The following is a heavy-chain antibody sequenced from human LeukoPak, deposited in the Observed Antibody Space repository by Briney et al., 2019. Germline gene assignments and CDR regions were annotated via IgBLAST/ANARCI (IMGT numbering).Heavy chain of an antibody. J-gene: IGHJ2*01. D-gene: IGHD6-19*01. CDR1: GYTFTSYY. CDR3: ARNPDEHWLDESENWYFDL. Sequence: ASVKVSCKASGYTFTSYYIHWVRQAPGQGLEWMGLINPSGGSTNYAQKFQGRVTMTRDTSISVAYMELSSLQSDDTAVYYCARNPDEHWLDESENWYFDLWGSGTLVTVSS. V-gene: IGHV1-46*01. CDR2: INPSGGST.